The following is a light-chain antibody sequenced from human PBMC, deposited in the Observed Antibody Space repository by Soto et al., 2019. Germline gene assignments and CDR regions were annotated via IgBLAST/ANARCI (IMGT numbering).Light chain of an antibody. J-gene: IGKJ4*01. Sequence: EIVMTQSPATLSVSPGGRSTLSCRASQIISRHLAWYQQKPGQAPRLLIYGASTRATGIPARFSGSGSGTDFTLTISGLQSEDFAVYYCQQYNDWPLTFGGGTKVEIK. CDR3: QQYNDWPLT. V-gene: IGKV3-15*01. CDR1: QIISRH. CDR2: GAS.